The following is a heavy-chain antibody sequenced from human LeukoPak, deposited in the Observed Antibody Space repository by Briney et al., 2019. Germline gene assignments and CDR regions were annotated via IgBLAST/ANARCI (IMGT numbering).Heavy chain of an antibody. D-gene: IGHD3-10*01. J-gene: IGHJ4*02. CDR2: VSQSGSTI. CDR3: AREGHTYGSDY. Sequence: GGSLRLSCTASGCTFSDYYISWIRQAPGKGLEWVSYVSQSGSTIYYADSVKGRFTISRDNGKNSLYLQMNSLRAEDTGMYYCAREGHTYGSDYWGQGTLVTVSS. CDR1: GCTFSDYY. V-gene: IGHV3-11*01.